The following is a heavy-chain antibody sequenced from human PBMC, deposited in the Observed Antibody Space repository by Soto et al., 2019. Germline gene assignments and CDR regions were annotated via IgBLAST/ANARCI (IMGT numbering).Heavy chain of an antibody. Sequence: GGSLRLSCAASGFTFNRYTMIWVRQAPGKGLEWVSGISSGGGSTYYADSVKGRFSISRDNSKNTLYLQMDSLRADDTAVYYCAKDHRGSGWPFDSWVQGTLVTVSS. CDR3: AKDHRGSGWPFDS. V-gene: IGHV3-23*01. D-gene: IGHD6-19*01. CDR2: ISSGGGST. CDR1: GFTFNRYT. J-gene: IGHJ4*02.